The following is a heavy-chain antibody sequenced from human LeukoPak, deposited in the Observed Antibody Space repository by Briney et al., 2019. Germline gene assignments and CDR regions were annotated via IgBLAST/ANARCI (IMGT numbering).Heavy chain of an antibody. D-gene: IGHD3-10*01. V-gene: IGHV6-1*01. CDR3: ARVSPFTMGQGIPKVTYYYYYMDV. J-gene: IGHJ6*03. CDR1: GDSVSSNSAA. CDR2: TYYRSKWYN. Sequence: SQTLSLTCAISGDSVSSNSAAWNWIRQSPSRGIEWLGRTYYRSKWYNDYAVSVKSRITINPDTSKNQFSLQLNSVTPEDTAVYYCARVSPFTMGQGIPKVTYYYYYMDVWGKGTTVTVSS.